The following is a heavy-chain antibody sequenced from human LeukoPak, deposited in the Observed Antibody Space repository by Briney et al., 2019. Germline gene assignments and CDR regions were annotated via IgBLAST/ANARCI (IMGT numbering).Heavy chain of an antibody. Sequence: ASVKVSCKASGYTFTSYYMHWVRQAPGQGLEWMGIINPSGAGTTYAQKFQGRVTMTRDTSTSTVYMELSSLRSEDTAVYYCARVPPFITMIVVVTLVAFDIWGQGTMVTVSS. D-gene: IGHD3-22*01. CDR3: ARVPPFITMIVVVTLVAFDI. CDR2: INPSGAGT. CDR1: GYTFTSYY. V-gene: IGHV1-46*01. J-gene: IGHJ3*02.